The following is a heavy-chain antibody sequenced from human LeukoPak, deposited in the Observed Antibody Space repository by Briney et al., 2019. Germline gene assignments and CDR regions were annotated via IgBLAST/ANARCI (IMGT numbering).Heavy chain of an antibody. CDR3: AKNVVDRYYYDSSGYSEAHDAFDI. J-gene: IGHJ3*02. Sequence: PGGSLRLSCAASGFTFSSYAMSWVRQAPGKGLEWFSAISGSGGSPYYADSVKGRFTISRDNSKNTLYLQMNSLRAEDTAVYYCAKNVVDRYYYDSSGYSEAHDAFDIWGQGTMVTVSS. CDR2: ISGSGGSP. CDR1: GFTFSSYA. V-gene: IGHV3-23*01. D-gene: IGHD3-22*01.